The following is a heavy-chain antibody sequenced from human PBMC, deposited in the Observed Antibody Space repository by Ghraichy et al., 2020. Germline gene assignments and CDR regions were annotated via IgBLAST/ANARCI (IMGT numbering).Heavy chain of an antibody. Sequence: GGSLRLSCAASGFTFSSYAMSWVRQAPGKGLEWVSLISSSGGSTYYADSVKGRFSISRDNFKNTLYLQMNSLRAEDTAIYYCVKASNAHWNEDAFDIWGQGTMVTVSS. CDR3: VKASNAHWNEDAFDI. J-gene: IGHJ3*02. CDR1: GFTFSSYA. D-gene: IGHD1-1*01. V-gene: IGHV3-23*01. CDR2: ISSSGGST.